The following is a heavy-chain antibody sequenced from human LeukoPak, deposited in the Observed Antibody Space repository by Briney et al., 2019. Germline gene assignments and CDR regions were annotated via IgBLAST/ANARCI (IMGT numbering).Heavy chain of an antibody. CDR3: ESGYGDSYYYYGMDV. Sequence: ASVKVSCKASGYTFTRYAMNWVRQAPGQGLEWMGWISTKSGNPTYAQGFTGRFVFSLDTSVSTAYLQISSLKAEDTAVYYCESGYGDSYYYYGMDVWGQGTTVTVSS. D-gene: IGHD4-17*01. CDR2: ISTKSGNP. CDR1: GYTFTRYA. V-gene: IGHV7-4-1*02. J-gene: IGHJ6*02.